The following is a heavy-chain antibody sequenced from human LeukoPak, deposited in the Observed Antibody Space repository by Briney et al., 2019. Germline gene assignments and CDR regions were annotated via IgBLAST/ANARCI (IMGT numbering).Heavy chain of an antibody. D-gene: IGHD3-10*02. CDR2: ISYDGSNR. CDR1: GFTFSNYA. J-gene: IGHJ6*04. Sequence: GGSLRLSCAASGFTFSNYALHWVRQAPGKGLEWVAVISYDGSNRYYADSVKGRFTISRDNAKNSLYLQMNSLRAEDTAVYYCAELGITMIGGVWGKGTTVTISS. V-gene: IGHV3-30*04. CDR3: AELGITMIGGV.